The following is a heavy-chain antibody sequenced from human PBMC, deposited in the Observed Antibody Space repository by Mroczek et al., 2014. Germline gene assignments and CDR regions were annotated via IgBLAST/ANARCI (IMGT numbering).Heavy chain of an antibody. CDR3: AKCGDSGYSGSYYADY. CDR1: GFTFSSYA. CDR2: ISGSGGST. D-gene: IGHD1-26*01. J-gene: IGHJ4*02. V-gene: IGHV3-23*01. Sequence: VQLQQSGGGLVQPGGSLRLSCAASGFTFSSYAMSWVRQAPGKGLEWVSAISGSGGSTYYADSVKGRFTISRDNSKNTLYLQMNSLRAEDTAVYYCAKCGDSGYSGSYYADYWGQGTLVTGLL.